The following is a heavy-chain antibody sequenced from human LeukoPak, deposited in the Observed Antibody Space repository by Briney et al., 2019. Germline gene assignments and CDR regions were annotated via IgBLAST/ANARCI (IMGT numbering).Heavy chain of an antibody. J-gene: IGHJ5*02. D-gene: IGHD2-15*01. Sequence: GESLKISCKGSGYSFTSYWIGWVRQMPGKGLEWMGIIYPGDSDTRYSPSFQGQVTISADKSISTAYLQWSSLKASDTAMYYCARQAYCSGGSCFWSWFDPWGQGTLVTVSP. CDR3: ARQAYCSGGSCFWSWFDP. V-gene: IGHV5-51*01. CDR2: IYPGDSDT. CDR1: GYSFTSYW.